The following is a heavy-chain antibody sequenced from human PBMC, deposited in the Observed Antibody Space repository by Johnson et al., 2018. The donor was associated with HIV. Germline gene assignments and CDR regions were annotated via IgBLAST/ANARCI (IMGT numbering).Heavy chain of an antibody. CDR2: IGWSSGVL. J-gene: IGHJ3*02. Sequence: LLVESGGGLGQPGGSLRPSCAASGFTFDDYDMHWVRQAPGKGLEWVSGIGWSSGVLAYADSVTGRFTSSIENAKNSLYLQLNSLRDEDTALYFCAKQQYCTNGVWCPFDIWGQGTMVTVSS. CDR3: AKQQYCTNGVWCPFDI. D-gene: IGHD2-8*01. V-gene: IGHV3-9*01. CDR1: GFTFDDYD.